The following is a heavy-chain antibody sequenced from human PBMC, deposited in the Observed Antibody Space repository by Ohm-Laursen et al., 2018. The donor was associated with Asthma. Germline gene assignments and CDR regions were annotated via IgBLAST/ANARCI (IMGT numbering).Heavy chain of an antibody. CDR1: GFTFSSYD. CDR2: IGTAGDT. J-gene: IGHJ4*02. Sequence: GSLRLSCSASGFTFSSYDMHWVRQATGKGLEWVSAIGTAGDTYYPGSVKGRFTISRENAKNSLYLQMNSLRAGDTAVYYCARGPIYGAYFDYWGQGTLVTVSS. V-gene: IGHV3-13*01. D-gene: IGHD4-17*01. CDR3: ARGPIYGAYFDY.